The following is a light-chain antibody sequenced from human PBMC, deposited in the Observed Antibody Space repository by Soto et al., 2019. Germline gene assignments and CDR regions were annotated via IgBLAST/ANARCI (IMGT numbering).Light chain of an antibody. CDR3: QQYNSYSPWT. J-gene: IGKJ1*01. CDR1: QSISSW. Sequence: DIQMTQSPSTLSPSVGDRVTITCRASQSISSWLAWYQQKPGKAPKLLIYKASNLETGVPSRFSGSGSGTAFTLTISSLQPDDYATYYCQQYNSYSPWTFGQGTKLEIK. CDR2: KAS. V-gene: IGKV1-5*03.